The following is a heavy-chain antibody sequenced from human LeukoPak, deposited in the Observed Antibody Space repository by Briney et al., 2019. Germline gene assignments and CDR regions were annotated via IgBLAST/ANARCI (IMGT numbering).Heavy chain of an antibody. Sequence: GGSLRLSCAASGFTFSNYWMTWVRQAPGKGLEGVAHINQDGSKEYYMDSVKARFTISRDNAKNSLSLQMNSLRAGDTAVYYCVRDGGVSGYDLLDYWGQGTLVTVSS. D-gene: IGHD5-12*01. CDR1: GFTFSNYW. J-gene: IGHJ4*02. V-gene: IGHV3-7*01. CDR2: INQDGSKE. CDR3: VRDGGVSGYDLLDY.